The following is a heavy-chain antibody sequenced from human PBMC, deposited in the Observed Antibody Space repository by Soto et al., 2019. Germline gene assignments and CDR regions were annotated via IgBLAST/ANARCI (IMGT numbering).Heavy chain of an antibody. CDR3: ASPRTYSSGWFDFDY. D-gene: IGHD6-19*01. CDR1: GGSISSSSYY. J-gene: IGHJ4*02. Sequence: LSLTCTVSGGSISSSSYYWGWIRHPPGKGLEWIGSIYYSGSTYYNPSLKSRVTISVDTSKNQFSLKLSSVTAADTAVYYCASPRTYSSGWFDFDYWGQGTLVTVSS. V-gene: IGHV4-39*01. CDR2: IYYSGST.